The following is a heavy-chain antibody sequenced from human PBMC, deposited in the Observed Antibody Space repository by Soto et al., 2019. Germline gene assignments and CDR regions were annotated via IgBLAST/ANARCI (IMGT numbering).Heavy chain of an antibody. CDR1: GGTFSSYA. CDR2: IIPIFGTA. V-gene: IGHV1-69*06. CDR3: ARDTSGPEYWLRSSIYGMDV. Sequence: QVQLVQSGAEVKKPGSSVKVSCKASGGTFSSYAISWVRQAPGQGLEWMGGIIPIFGTANYAQKFQGRVTITADKSTSTAYMELSSLSSEDTAVYYCARDTSGPEYWLRSSIYGMDVWGQGTTVTVSS. D-gene: IGHD5-12*01. J-gene: IGHJ6*02.